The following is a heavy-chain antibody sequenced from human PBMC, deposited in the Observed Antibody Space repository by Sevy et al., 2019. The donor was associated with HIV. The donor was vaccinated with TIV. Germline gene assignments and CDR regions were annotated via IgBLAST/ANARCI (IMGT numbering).Heavy chain of an antibody. J-gene: IGHJ5*02. CDR2: IYYSGST. D-gene: IGHD3-3*01. V-gene: IGHV4-59*01. CDR1: GGSISSYY. CDR3: ASGFWSGYYRESWFDP. Sequence: SETLSLTCTVSGGSISSYYWSWIRQPPGKGLEWIGYIYYSGSTNYNPSLKSRVTISVDTSKNQFSLRLSSVTAAETAVYYCASGFWSGYYRESWFDPWGQGTLVTVSS.